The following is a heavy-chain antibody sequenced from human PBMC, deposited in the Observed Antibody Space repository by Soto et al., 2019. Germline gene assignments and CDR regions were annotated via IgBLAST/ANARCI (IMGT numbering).Heavy chain of an antibody. J-gene: IGHJ4*02. CDR2: IIPIFGTT. Sequence: QVQLVQSGAEVKKPGSSVKVSCKASGGTFSSYAISWVRQAPGQGLEWMGGIIPIFGTTTYAQKFQGRVTITADKSTSTSYMELSSLRSEDTAVYYCARDVGDTVMVTGYFDYWGQGNLVTVSS. D-gene: IGHD5-18*01. CDR3: ARDVGDTVMVTGYFDY. CDR1: GGTFSSYA. V-gene: IGHV1-69*06.